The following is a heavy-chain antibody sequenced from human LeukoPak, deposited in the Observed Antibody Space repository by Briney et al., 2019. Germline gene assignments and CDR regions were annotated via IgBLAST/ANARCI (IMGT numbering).Heavy chain of an antibody. CDR3: ARGLDYDILTF. CDR1: GFTFSSFG. J-gene: IGHJ4*02. D-gene: IGHD3-9*01. V-gene: IGHV3-30*04. Sequence: LGRSLRLSCAASGFTFSSFGMHWARQAPGKGLEWVAVITYDGSKKYYADSVKGRFTISRDNSKNTLFLQMDSQRAEDTAVYYCARGLDYDILTFWGQGTLVTVSS. CDR2: ITYDGSKK.